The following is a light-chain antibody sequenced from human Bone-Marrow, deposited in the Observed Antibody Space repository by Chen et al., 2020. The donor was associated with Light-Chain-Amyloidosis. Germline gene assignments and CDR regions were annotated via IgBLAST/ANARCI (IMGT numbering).Light chain of an antibody. CDR1: SSDVGGDNH. J-gene: IGLJ1*01. CDR2: EVT. CDR3: SSDTITNTLV. Sequence: QSALTQPASVSGSPGQSITISCTGTSSDVGGDNHVSWYQQHPDKAPKLMIYEVTNRPSWVPDRFSGSKADNTASLTIAGLQTEDEADDFCSSDTITNTLVIGSGTRVTV. V-gene: IGLV2-14*01.